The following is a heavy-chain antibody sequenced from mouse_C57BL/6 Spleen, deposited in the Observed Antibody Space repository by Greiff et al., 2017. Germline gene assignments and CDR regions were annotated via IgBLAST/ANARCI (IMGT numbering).Heavy chain of an antibody. V-gene: IGHV3-6*01. CDR2: IRYDGSN. J-gene: IGHJ2*01. Sequence: EVQLVESGPGLVKPSPSLSLTCSVTGYSITSGYYWKWIRQFPGNKLGWMGYIRYDGSNNYNPTLKNRISITRDTSKNQFFLKLNSVTTEDTATYYCATRSNYDDYWGQGTTLTVSS. CDR1: GYSITSGYY. CDR3: ATRSNYDDY.